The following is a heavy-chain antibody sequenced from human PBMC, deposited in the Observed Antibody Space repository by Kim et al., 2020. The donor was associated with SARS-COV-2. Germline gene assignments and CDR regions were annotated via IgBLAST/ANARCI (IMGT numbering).Heavy chain of an antibody. D-gene: IGHD6-19*01. CDR2: IGGIGRST. V-gene: IGHV3-23*01. CDR1: GFTFSTCD. Sequence: GGSLRLSCAVSGFTFSTCDMSWVRQAPGKGLEWVSSIGGIGRSTHYADSVKCRFTISRANSENTLYLRMDNLRADYTAVYYCAKPRSGWYIFDYWGQG. CDR3: AKPRSGWYIFDY. J-gene: IGHJ4*02.